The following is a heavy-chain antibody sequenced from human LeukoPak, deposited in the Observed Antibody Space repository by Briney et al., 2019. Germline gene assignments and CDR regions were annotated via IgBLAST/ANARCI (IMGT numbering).Heavy chain of an antibody. V-gene: IGHV3-15*01. D-gene: IGHD3-10*01. J-gene: IGHJ4*02. Sequence: GGSLRLSCSDSGLSFTNAWMSWVRQAPGKGLEWVGRIKSKGDGETTDYAAPVKGRFTMSRDDSKGMLYLYMNSLKTEHTAVYYCTTDLGITMIRGVIVYWGRGTLVTVSS. CDR1: GLSFTNAW. CDR2: IKSKGDGETT. CDR3: TTDLGITMIRGVIVY.